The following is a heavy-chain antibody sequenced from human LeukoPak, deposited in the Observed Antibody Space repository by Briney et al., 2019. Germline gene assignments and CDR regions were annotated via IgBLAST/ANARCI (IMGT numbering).Heavy chain of an antibody. CDR1: GFTFSTYG. J-gene: IGHJ4*02. Sequence: GGSLRLSCAASGFTFSTYGMHWVRQAPGKGLEWVAFIRYDGSNEYYVDSVKGRFTISRDNSKNTLYLQMNSLRAEDTAVYYCAKDQFWFGESNAFDYWGQGTLVTVSS. D-gene: IGHD3-10*01. CDR2: IRYDGSNE. CDR3: AKDQFWFGESNAFDY. V-gene: IGHV3-30*02.